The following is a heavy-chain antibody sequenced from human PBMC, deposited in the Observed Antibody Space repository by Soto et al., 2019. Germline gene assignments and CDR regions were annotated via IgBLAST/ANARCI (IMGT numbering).Heavy chain of an antibody. CDR1: GFTFSSYA. V-gene: IGHV3-30-3*01. CDR2: ISYDGSNK. Sequence: QVQLVESGGGVVQPGRSLRLSCAASGFTFSSYAMHWVRQAPGKGLEWVAVISYDGSNKYYADSVKGRFTISRDNSKNTLYLQMNSLRAEDTAVYYCAREVYYGMDVWGQGTTVTVCS. CDR3: AREVYYGMDV. J-gene: IGHJ6*02.